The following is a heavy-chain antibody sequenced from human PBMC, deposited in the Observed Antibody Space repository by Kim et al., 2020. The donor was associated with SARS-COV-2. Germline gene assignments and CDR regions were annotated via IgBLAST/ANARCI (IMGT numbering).Heavy chain of an antibody. J-gene: IGHJ4*02. Sequence: ASVKVSCKASGYTFTGYYMHWVRQAPGQGLEWLGWINTHSGGTNYSQKFQGRVTMTRDTSISPAYMELSRLRSDDTAVYYCARYPRSYYDFWSGYLFDYWGQGTLVTVSS. D-gene: IGHD3-3*01. CDR3: ARYPRSYYDFWSGYLFDY. V-gene: IGHV1-2*02. CDR1: GYTFTGYY. CDR2: INTHSGGT.